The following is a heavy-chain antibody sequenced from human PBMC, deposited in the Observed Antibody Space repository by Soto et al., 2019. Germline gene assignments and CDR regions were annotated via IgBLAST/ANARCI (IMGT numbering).Heavy chain of an antibody. V-gene: IGHV1-18*01. CDR2: ISAYNGNT. Sequence: ASVKVSCKASGYTFTSYGISWGRNAPGQGLEWMGWISAYNGNTNYAQKLQGRVTMTTDTSTSTAYMELRSLRSDDTAVYYCARGRMITFGGVIVIRPDYYYYMDVWGKGTTVTVSS. D-gene: IGHD3-16*02. CDR3: ARGRMITFGGVIVIRPDYYYYMDV. CDR1: GYTFTSYG. J-gene: IGHJ6*03.